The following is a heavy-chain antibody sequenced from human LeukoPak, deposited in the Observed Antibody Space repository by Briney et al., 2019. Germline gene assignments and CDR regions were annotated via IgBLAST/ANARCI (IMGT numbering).Heavy chain of an antibody. J-gene: IGHJ4*02. CDR3: AKTIKRLRWKSGPFDY. D-gene: IGHD4-23*01. Sequence: GGSLRLSCAASGFTFRSYAMNWVRQAPGKGLEWVSSISGNGDNTYYVDSVKGRFTISRDNAKNSLYLQMNSLRAEDTALYYCAKTIKRLRWKSGPFDYWGQGTLVTVSS. V-gene: IGHV3-23*01. CDR2: ISGNGDNT. CDR1: GFTFRSYA.